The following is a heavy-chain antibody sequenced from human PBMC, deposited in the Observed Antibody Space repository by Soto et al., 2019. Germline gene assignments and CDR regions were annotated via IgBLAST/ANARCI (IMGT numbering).Heavy chain of an antibody. V-gene: IGHV3-21*01. CDR1: GFSFSVYT. Sequence: GGSLRLSCAASGFSFSVYTMNGVRQAPGKGLEWVSSISSSSSYIYYADSLKGRFTISRDNAKNSVYLQMNSLRAEDTAVYYCARGIAARTPPDNWGQGTLVTVSS. J-gene: IGHJ4*02. CDR2: ISSSSSYI. CDR3: ARGIAARTPPDN. D-gene: IGHD6-6*01.